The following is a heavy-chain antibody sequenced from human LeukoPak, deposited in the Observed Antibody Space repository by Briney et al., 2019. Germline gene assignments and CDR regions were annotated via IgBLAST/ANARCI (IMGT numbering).Heavy chain of an antibody. Sequence: ASVTVSCKVSGYTLTELSMHRVRQAPGKGLEWMGGFDPEDGETIYAQKFQGRVTMTEDTSTDTAYMELSSLRSEDTAVYYCATVSSGWYYFDYWGQGTLVTVSS. CDR2: FDPEDGET. CDR3: ATVSSGWYYFDY. J-gene: IGHJ4*02. CDR1: GYTLTELS. V-gene: IGHV1-24*01. D-gene: IGHD6-19*01.